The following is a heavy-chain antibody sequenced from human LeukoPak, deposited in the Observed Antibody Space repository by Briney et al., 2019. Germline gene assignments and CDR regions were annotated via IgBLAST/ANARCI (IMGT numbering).Heavy chain of an antibody. CDR2: INPNSGGT. CDR3: ARDMGIAAAGTEWFDP. Sequence: ASVKVSCKSSGYTFTGYYMHWVRQPPGQGLEWMGWINPNSGGTNYAQKFQGRVTMTRDTSISTDYMELSRLRSDDTAVYYCARDMGIAAAGTEWFDPWGQGTLVTVSS. CDR1: GYTFTGYY. J-gene: IGHJ5*02. V-gene: IGHV1-2*02. D-gene: IGHD6-13*01.